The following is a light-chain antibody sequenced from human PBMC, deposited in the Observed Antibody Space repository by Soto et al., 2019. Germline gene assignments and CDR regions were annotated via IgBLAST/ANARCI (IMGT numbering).Light chain of an antibody. Sequence: ESVLTQSPGTLSFSPGERATLSCRASQSVSSSYLAWYQQKPGQAPRLLIYGASSRATGIPDRFSGSGSGTDFTLTISRLEPEDFAVYYCQHYGSLVLTFGGGTKVEIK. CDR3: QHYGSLVLT. V-gene: IGKV3-20*01. J-gene: IGKJ4*01. CDR2: GAS. CDR1: QSVSSSY.